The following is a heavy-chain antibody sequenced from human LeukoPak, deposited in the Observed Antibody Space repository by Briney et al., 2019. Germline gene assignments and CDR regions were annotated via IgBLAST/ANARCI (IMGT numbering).Heavy chain of an antibody. CDR3: ARSGPRNWFDP. J-gene: IGHJ5*02. CDR2: INPSGGST. V-gene: IGHV1-46*01. D-gene: IGHD1-14*01. Sequence: ASVKVSCKASGYTFTSYYMHWVRQAPGQGLEWMGIINPSGGSTSYAQKFQGRVTMTRDTSTSTVYMELSSLRSEDTVVYYCARSGPRNWFDPWGQGTLVTVSS. CDR1: GYTFTSYY.